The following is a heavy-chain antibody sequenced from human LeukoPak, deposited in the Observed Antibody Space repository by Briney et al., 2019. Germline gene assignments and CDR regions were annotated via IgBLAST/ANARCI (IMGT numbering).Heavy chain of an antibody. J-gene: IGHJ6*04. V-gene: IGHV3-23*01. CDR1: GFTFSNYV. CDR3: AELGITMIGGV. D-gene: IGHD3-10*02. Sequence: PGGSLRLSCAASGFTFSNYVMTWVRQAPGKGLEWVSAVSGGGDDTHYADSVQGRFTISRDNPKNTMYLQMNSLRAEDTAVYYCAELGITMIGGVWGKGTTVTISS. CDR2: VSGGGDDT.